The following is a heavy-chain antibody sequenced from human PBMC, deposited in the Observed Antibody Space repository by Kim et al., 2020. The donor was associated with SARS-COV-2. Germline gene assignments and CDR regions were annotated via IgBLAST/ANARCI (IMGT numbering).Heavy chain of an antibody. V-gene: IGHV4-39*01. J-gene: IGHJ5*02. Sequence: LKSRVTIAEDTSKNQFSLKLSSGTAADTAVYYCARQGGWYGSVPNWFDPWGQGTLVTVSS. CDR3: ARQGGWYGSVPNWFDP. D-gene: IGHD3-10*01.